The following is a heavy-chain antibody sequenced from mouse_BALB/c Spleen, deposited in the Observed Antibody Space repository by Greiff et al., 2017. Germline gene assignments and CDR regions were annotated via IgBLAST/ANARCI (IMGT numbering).Heavy chain of an antibody. CDR3: ARNGPGFDY. Sequence: DVKLVESGGGLVQPGGSRKLSCAASGFTFSSFGMHWVRQAPEKGLEWVAYISSGSSTIYYADTVKGRFTISRDNPKNTLFLQMTSLRSEDTAMYYCARNGPGFDYWGQGTTLTVSS. V-gene: IGHV5-17*02. CDR1: GFTFSSFG. CDR2: ISSGSSTI. J-gene: IGHJ2*01.